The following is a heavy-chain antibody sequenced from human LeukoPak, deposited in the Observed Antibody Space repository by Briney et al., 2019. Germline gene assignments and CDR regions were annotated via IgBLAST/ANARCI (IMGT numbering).Heavy chain of an antibody. Sequence: PGGSLRLSCAASGFTFSSYSMNWVRQAPGKGLEWVSSISSSSSYIYYADSVKGRFTISRDNAKNSLYLQMNSLRAGDTAVYYCARAIHPRFLEWLLHFDYWGQGTLVTVSS. CDR2: ISSSSSYI. CDR3: ARAIHPRFLEWLLHFDY. V-gene: IGHV3-21*01. J-gene: IGHJ4*02. CDR1: GFTFSSYS. D-gene: IGHD3-3*01.